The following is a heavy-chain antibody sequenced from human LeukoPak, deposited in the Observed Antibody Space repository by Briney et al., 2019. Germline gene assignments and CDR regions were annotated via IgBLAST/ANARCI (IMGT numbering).Heavy chain of an antibody. V-gene: IGHV3-21*04. Sequence: GGSLRLSCAASGFTFSSYSMNWVRQAPGKGLEWVSSISSSSSYIYYADSVKGRFTISRDNSKNTLYLQMNSLRAEDTAVYYCAKAIAAADAFDIWGQGTMVTVSS. J-gene: IGHJ3*02. CDR3: AKAIAAADAFDI. D-gene: IGHD6-13*01. CDR2: ISSSSSYI. CDR1: GFTFSSYS.